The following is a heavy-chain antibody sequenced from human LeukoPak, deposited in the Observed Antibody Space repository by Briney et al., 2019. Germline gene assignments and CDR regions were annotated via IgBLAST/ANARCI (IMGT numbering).Heavy chain of an antibody. CDR2: IKQDGSEK. Sequence: PGGSLRLSCAASGFTFSSYWMSWVRQAPGKGLEWVANIKQDGSEKYYVDSVKGRFTISGDNAKNSLYLQMNSLRAEDTAVYYCARDSRIQLWRDWGQGTLVTVSS. CDR3: ARDSRIQLWRD. D-gene: IGHD5-18*01. V-gene: IGHV3-7*03. CDR1: GFTFSSYW. J-gene: IGHJ4*02.